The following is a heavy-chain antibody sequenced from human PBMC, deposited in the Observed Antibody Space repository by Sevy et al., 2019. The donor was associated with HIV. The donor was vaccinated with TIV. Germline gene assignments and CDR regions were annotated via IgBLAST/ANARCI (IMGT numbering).Heavy chain of an antibody. CDR3: AKDRGIVADALDY. CDR1: GFTFSSYG. D-gene: IGHD2-21*01. CDR2: IGDDGSNK. J-gene: IGHJ4*02. Sequence: GGSLRLSCAASGFTFSSYGMHWVRQAPGKGLEWVAFIGDDGSNKYSVDSVKGRFTISRDNSKNTLYLQMNSLRPDDTAIYFCAKDRGIVADALDYWGQGTLVTVSS. V-gene: IGHV3-30*02.